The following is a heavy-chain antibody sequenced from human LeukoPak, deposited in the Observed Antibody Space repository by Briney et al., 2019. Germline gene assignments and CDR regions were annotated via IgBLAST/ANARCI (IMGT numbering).Heavy chain of an antibody. Sequence: GGSLRLSCAASGVTFNTYSMNWVRQGPGEGLEWLSSISGSAGYIYYADSVKGRFTISRDNAKNTLYLQMNSLRAEDTALYYCARDKTTVTSPYNYYYYMDVWGKGTTVTVSS. CDR2: ISGSAGYI. CDR1: GVTFNTYS. J-gene: IGHJ6*03. CDR3: ARDKTTVTSPYNYYYYMDV. V-gene: IGHV3-21*06. D-gene: IGHD4-11*01.